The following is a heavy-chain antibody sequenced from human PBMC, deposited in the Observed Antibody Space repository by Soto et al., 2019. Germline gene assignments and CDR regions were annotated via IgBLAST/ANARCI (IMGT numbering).Heavy chain of an antibody. V-gene: IGHV1-69*01. CDR1: GGTFSSYA. CDR3: ARCRQDIVVVVAASSFCMDV. J-gene: IGHJ6*02. Sequence: QVQLVQSGAEVKKPGSSVKVSCKASGGTFSSYAISWVRQAPGQGLEWMGGIIPIFGTANDAQKFQGRVTSTANESTSTACLELSSLRSEDTAVYYCARCRQDIVVVVAASSFCMDVWGQGTTVTVSS. CDR2: IIPIFGTA. D-gene: IGHD2-15*01.